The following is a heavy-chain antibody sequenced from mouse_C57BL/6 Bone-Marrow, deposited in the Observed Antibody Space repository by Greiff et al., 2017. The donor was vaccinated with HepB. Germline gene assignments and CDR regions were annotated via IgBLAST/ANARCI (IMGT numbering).Heavy chain of an antibody. D-gene: IGHD3-2*02. CDR1: GFTFSSYA. V-gene: IGHV5-4*01. CDR3: ARGQLRLSCAY. J-gene: IGHJ3*01. CDR2: ISDGGSYT. Sequence: DVHLVESGGGLVKPGGSLKLSCAASGFTFSSYAMSWVRQTPEKRLEWVATISDGGSYTYYPDNVKGRFTISRDNAKNNLYLQMSHLKSEDTAMYYGARGQLRLSCAYWGQGTLVTVSA.